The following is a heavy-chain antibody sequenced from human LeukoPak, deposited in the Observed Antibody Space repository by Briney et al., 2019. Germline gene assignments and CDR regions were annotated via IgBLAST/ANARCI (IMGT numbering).Heavy chain of an antibody. Sequence: GESLKISCKGSGYRFTSYWIGWVRQMPGKGLEWMGIIYPGDSDTRYSPSFQGQVTFSADKSISTAYLQWSSPKASDTAMYYCARPPDYYDSSGYAYWGQGTLVTVSS. CDR3: ARPPDYYDSSGYAY. CDR2: IYPGDSDT. V-gene: IGHV5-51*01. J-gene: IGHJ4*02. CDR1: GYRFTSYW. D-gene: IGHD3-22*01.